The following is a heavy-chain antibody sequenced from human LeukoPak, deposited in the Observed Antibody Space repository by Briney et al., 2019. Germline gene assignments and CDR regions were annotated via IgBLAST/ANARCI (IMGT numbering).Heavy chain of an antibody. J-gene: IGHJ4*02. CDR3: ARERSYCSGGSCYGISDY. CDR2: ISSSGSTI. D-gene: IGHD2-15*01. Sequence: GGSLRLSCAASGFTFSDYYMSWIRQAPGKGLEWVSYISSSGSTIYYADSVKGRFTISRDNAKNSLYLQMNSLRAEDTAVYYCARERSYCSGGSCYGISDYWGQGTLVTVSS. CDR1: GFTFSDYY. V-gene: IGHV3-11*01.